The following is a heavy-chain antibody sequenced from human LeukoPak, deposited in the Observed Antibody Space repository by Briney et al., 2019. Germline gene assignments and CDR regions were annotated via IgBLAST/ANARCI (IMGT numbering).Heavy chain of an antibody. D-gene: IGHD3-10*01. CDR1: GGSMIDHY. CDR2: MHHSGKA. Sequence: SETLSLTCIVSGGSMIDHYWSWVRQPPGKGLEWVGYMHHSGKANSNPSLRSRVTISVDTSKNQASLKLSSVTAADTAVYYCARDTHEYGSGSYYDDTFDSWGQGTLVTVSS. J-gene: IGHJ3*02. V-gene: IGHV4-59*11. CDR3: ARDTHEYGSGSYYDDTFDS.